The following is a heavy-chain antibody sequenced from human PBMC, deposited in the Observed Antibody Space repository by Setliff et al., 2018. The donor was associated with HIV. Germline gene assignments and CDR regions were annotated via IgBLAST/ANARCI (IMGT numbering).Heavy chain of an antibody. Sequence: SETLSLTCAVYGGSFSGYCWSWIRQPPGKGLEWIGEMQHSGRTNYNPSLRSRVTTSVDTSKSQFSLKLNSVTAADTAVYYCARDVLDLVISVYGFWGQGIPVTVSS. CDR1: GGSFSGYC. J-gene: IGHJ4*02. D-gene: IGHD3-22*01. CDR3: ARDVLDLVISVYGF. V-gene: IGHV4-34*01. CDR2: MQHSGRT.